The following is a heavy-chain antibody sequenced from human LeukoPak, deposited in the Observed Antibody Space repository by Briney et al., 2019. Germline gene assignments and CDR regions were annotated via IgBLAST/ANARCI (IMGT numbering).Heavy chain of an antibody. V-gene: IGHV3-30*02. Sequence: GGSLRLSCAASGFTFSNAWMSWVRQAPGKGLEWVAFIRYDGINKYYADSVKGRFTISRDNSKNTLYLQMNSLRAEDTAVYYCAKSPGGGYSGYDLDYWGQGTLVTVSS. D-gene: IGHD5-12*01. CDR3: AKSPGGGYSGYDLDY. CDR2: IRYDGINK. J-gene: IGHJ4*02. CDR1: GFTFSNAW.